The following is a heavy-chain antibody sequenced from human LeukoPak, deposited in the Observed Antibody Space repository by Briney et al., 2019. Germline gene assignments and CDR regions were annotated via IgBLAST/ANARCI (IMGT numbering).Heavy chain of an antibody. Sequence: PSETLSLTCTVSGGSISSSSYYWSWIRQPPGKGLEWIGEINHSGSTNYNPSLKSRVTISVDTSKNQFSLKLSSVTAADTAVYYCARVGCSGGSCYRSTGPRGWLGNHNWFDPWGQGTLVTVSS. CDR1: GGSISSSSYY. D-gene: IGHD2-15*01. CDR2: INHSGST. V-gene: IGHV4-39*07. J-gene: IGHJ5*02. CDR3: ARVGCSGGSCYRSTGPRGWLGNHNWFDP.